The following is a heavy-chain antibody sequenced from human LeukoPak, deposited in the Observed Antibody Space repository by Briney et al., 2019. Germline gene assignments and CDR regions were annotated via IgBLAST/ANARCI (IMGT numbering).Heavy chain of an antibody. Sequence: GSSVKVSCKASGGTSSSYAISWVRQAPGQGLEWMGGIIPIFGTANYAQKFQGRVTITADKSTSTAYMELSSLRSEDTAVYYCARVLRYFDWSGWFDPWGQGTLVTVSS. CDR1: GGTSSSYA. CDR3: ARVLRYFDWSGWFDP. V-gene: IGHV1-69*06. J-gene: IGHJ5*02. D-gene: IGHD3-9*01. CDR2: IIPIFGTA.